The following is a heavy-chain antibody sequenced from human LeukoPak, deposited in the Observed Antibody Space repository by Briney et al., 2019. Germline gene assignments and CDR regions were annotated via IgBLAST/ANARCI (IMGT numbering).Heavy chain of an antibody. CDR3: AKDQRSTGAPYYFDY. J-gene: IGHJ4*02. CDR1: AFIFSTYA. D-gene: IGHD7-27*01. Sequence: SGGSLSLSCAASAFIFSTYAVHWVRQAPGKGLEWVAFIRYDGSNTYYADSVKGRFTISRDHPKNTLYLQMNSHRAEGPAMYYCAKDQRSTGAPYYFDYCGQGNLVTVSS. V-gene: IGHV3-30*02. CDR2: IRYDGSNT.